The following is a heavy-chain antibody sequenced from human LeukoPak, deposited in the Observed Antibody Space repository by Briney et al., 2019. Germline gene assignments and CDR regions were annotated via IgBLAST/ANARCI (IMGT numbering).Heavy chain of an antibody. Sequence: ASVKVSCTASGYTFTGYYIHWVRQAPGQGLEWMGWINPNSGATHYPQKFQGRVTMTRDTSIRTAYMELSSLRSDDMAVYYCTLYNYWGQGTLVTVSS. D-gene: IGHD2-2*02. CDR2: INPNSGAT. J-gene: IGHJ4*02. V-gene: IGHV1-2*02. CDR3: TLYNY. CDR1: GYTFTGYY.